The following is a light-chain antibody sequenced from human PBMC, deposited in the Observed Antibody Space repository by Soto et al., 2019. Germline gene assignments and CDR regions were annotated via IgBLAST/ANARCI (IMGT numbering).Light chain of an antibody. J-gene: IGKJ1*01. CDR2: QAS. CDR3: QQYETMVT. V-gene: IGKV1-5*03. CDR1: QSIRSW. Sequence: DIQMTQSPFTLSASVGDRVTITCRASQSIRSWLAWYQQKPGKAPKLLIYQASILESGVSSRFSGSGSGTDFTLTISSLQPDDFATYYCQQYETMVTFGQGTKVEIK.